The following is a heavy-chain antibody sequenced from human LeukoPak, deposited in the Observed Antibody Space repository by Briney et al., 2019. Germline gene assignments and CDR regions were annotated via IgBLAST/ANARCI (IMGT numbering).Heavy chain of an antibody. CDR3: ARDLHYYVAMDV. V-gene: IGHV3-23*01. CDR1: GFTFSAYA. CDR2: VGSDNKP. J-gene: IGHJ6*02. Sequence: PGGSLRLSCEASGFTFSAYAMTWVRQAPGKGLEWVSSVGSDNKPHYSESVKGRFAISRDNSKSMLFLQLNSLRAEDTALYYRARDLHYYVAMDVRGQGTTVTVSS. D-gene: IGHD3-10*02.